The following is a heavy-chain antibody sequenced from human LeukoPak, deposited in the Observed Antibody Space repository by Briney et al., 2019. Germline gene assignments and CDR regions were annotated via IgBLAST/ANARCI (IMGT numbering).Heavy chain of an antibody. D-gene: IGHD1-26*01. CDR3: ASYWYSGLYYYGMDV. Sequence: SETLSLTCAVYGGSFSGYYWSWIRQPPGKGLEWIGEINHSGSTNYNPSLKSRVTISVDTSKNQFSLKLSSVTAADTAVYYCASYWYSGLYYYGMDVWGQGTTVTVSS. CDR2: INHSGST. CDR1: GGSFSGYY. J-gene: IGHJ6*02. V-gene: IGHV4-34*01.